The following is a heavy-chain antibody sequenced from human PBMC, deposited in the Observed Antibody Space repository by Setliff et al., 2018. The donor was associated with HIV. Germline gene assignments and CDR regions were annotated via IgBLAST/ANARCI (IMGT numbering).Heavy chain of an antibody. D-gene: IGHD3-3*01. J-gene: IGHJ6*03. CDR3: ARVHPSSYYDFWSGLTRYYMDV. CDR2: IYYSGST. CDR1: GGSISSHY. Sequence: SETLSLTCTVSGGSISSHYWSWIRQPPGKGLEWIGYIYYSGSTNYNPSLKSRVTISVDTSKNQFSLKLSSVTAADTAVYYCARVHPSSYYDFWSGLTRYYMDVWGRGTSVTVSS. V-gene: IGHV4-59*11.